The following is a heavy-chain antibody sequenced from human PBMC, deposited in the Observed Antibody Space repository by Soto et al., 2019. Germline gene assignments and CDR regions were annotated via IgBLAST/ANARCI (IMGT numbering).Heavy chain of an antibody. V-gene: IGHV4-59*01. Sequence: SETLSLTGTVSGGSISSYYWSWIRQPPGKGLEWIGYIYYSGSTNYNPSLKSRVTISVDTSKNQFSLKLSSVTAADTAVYYCARDHSSSLWGYYGMDVWGQGTTLTV. J-gene: IGHJ6*02. CDR3: ARDHSSSLWGYYGMDV. D-gene: IGHD6-13*01. CDR2: IYYSGST. CDR1: GGSISSYY.